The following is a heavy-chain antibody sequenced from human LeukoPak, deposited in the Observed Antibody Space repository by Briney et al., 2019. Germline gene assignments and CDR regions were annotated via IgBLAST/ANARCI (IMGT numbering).Heavy chain of an antibody. CDR3: ARTIRGY. J-gene: IGHJ4*02. CDR1: GFTFSNYW. D-gene: IGHD3-10*01. V-gene: IGHV3-7*01. CDR2: IKEDGSEK. Sequence: GGSLRLACAASGFTFSNYWMSWVRQAPGKGLEWVANIKEDGSEKYYVDSVKGRFTISRDNAKNSLYLQMNSLRAEDTAVYYCARTIRGYWGQGTLVTVSS.